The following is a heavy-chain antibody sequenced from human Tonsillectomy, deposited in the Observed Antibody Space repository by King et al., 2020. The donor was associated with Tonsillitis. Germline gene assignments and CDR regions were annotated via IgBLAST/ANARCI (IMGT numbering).Heavy chain of an antibody. CDR1: GFTFSPYS. Sequence: VQLVESGGGLVKLGGSLRLSCAASGFTFSPYSMNWVRQAPGKGLEWVSFISGSSSYVYYGDSVEGRFTISRDNAKNSLYLQMNSLRAEDTAVYYCARVRGSGNEYHYMDVWGKGTTVTVSS. CDR3: ARVRGSGNEYHYMDV. J-gene: IGHJ6*03. CDR2: ISGSSSYV. V-gene: IGHV3-21*01. D-gene: IGHD3-10*01.